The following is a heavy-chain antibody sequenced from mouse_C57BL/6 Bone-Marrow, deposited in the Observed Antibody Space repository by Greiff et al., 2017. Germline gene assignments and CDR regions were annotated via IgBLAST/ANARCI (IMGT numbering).Heavy chain of an antibody. CDR1: GYAFSSYW. J-gene: IGHJ1*03. CDR3: ARSGDYYGSSAGYFDV. CDR2: IYPGDGDT. D-gene: IGHD1-1*01. Sequence: LQESGAELVKPGASVKISCKASGYAFSSYWMNWVKQRPGKGLEWIGQIYPGDGDTNYNGKFKGKATLTADKSSSTAYMQLSSLTSEDSAVYFCARSGDYYGSSAGYFDVWGTGTTVTVSS. V-gene: IGHV1-80*01.